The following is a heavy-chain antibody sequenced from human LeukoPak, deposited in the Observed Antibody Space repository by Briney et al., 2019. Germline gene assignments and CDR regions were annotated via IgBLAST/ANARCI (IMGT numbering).Heavy chain of an antibody. CDR3: ARSSLDSSGYYLYWYLDL. CDR1: GGSISSYY. J-gene: IGHJ2*01. Sequence: PSETLSLTCTVSGGSISSYYWSWIRQPAGKGLEWIGRIYTSGSTNYNPSLKSRVTMSVDTSKNQFSLKLSSVTAADTAVYYCARSSLDSSGYYLYWYLDLWGRGTLVTVSS. CDR2: IYTSGST. V-gene: IGHV4-4*07. D-gene: IGHD3-22*01.